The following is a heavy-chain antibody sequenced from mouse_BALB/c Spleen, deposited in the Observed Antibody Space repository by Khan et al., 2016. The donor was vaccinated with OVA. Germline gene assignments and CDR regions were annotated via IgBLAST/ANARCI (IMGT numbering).Heavy chain of an antibody. CDR3: AKLRVFYFDC. CDR2: IWGDGST. Sequence: QVQLKQSGPGLVAPSQSLSITCTVSGFSLTSDGVSWVRQPPGKGLEWLGVIWGDGSTNYHSALRSRLSIRKDNSKSQVFLKLNSLQSDDTATYYWAKLRVFYFDCGGQGTTLTVSS. V-gene: IGHV2-3*01. CDR1: GFSLTSDG. J-gene: IGHJ2*01.